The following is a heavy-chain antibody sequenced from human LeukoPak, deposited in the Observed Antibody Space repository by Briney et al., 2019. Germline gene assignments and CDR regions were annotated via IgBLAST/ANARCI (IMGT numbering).Heavy chain of an antibody. Sequence: PGRSLRLSCAASGFNVSTNYMSWVRQAPGKGLEWVSIIYSGGSAYYADSVKGRFTISRDNSKNTLYLQMNGLRAEDTAVYYCANGGVLWFGELLTYYHGMDVWGQGTTVTVSS. CDR3: ANGGVLWFGELLTYYHGMDV. CDR1: GFNVSTNY. V-gene: IGHV3-66*01. CDR2: IYSGGSA. D-gene: IGHD3-10*01. J-gene: IGHJ6*02.